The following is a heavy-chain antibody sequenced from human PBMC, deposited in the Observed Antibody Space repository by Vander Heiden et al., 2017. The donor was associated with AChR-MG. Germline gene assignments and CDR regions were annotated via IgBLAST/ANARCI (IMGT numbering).Heavy chain of an antibody. CDR3: ARDQAPVVVAATVAFDI. CDR2: ISAYNGNT. J-gene: IGHJ3*02. V-gene: IGHV1-18*01. CDR1: GYTFTSYG. D-gene: IGHD2-15*01. Sequence: QVQLVQSVTELKTPAAAVKVSCKTSGYTFTSYGISWVRQAPGQGLEWMGWISAYNGNTDYAQKLQGRVTMTTDTSTSTAYMELRSRRSDDTAVYYCARDQAPVVVAATVAFDIWGQGTMVTVSS.